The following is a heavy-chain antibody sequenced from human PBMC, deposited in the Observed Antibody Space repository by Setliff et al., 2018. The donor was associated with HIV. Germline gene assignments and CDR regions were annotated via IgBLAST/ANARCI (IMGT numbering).Heavy chain of an antibody. CDR1: GYSFANSW. Sequence: GESLKISCKGSGYSFANSWIGWVRQMPGKGLEWMGIIYPGDSDTTYSPSFQGQVTISADKSIATAYLQWSSLKASDSAIYYCVVMGASVDMTTVTTFGYFQHWGQGTLVTAPQ. CDR3: VVMGASVDMTTVTTFGYFQH. D-gene: IGHD4-17*01. CDR2: IYPGDSDT. V-gene: IGHV5-51*01. J-gene: IGHJ1*01.